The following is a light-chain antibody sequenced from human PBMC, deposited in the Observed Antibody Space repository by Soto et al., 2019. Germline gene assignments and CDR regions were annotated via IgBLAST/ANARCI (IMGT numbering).Light chain of an antibody. CDR3: QQRNNWPT. CDR2: DAS. CDR1: QSVSRF. V-gene: IGKV3-11*01. J-gene: IGKJ4*01. Sequence: EIVLTQSPATLSLSPGERATLSCRASQSVSRFLAWYQQKRGQPPRLLIYDASNRATGIPARFSGSGSGTDFTLTISGLEPEDFAAYYCQQRNNWPTFGGGTKVDIK.